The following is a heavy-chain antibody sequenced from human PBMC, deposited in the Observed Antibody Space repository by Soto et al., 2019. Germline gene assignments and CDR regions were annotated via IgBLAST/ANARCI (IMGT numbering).Heavy chain of an antibody. CDR1: GFPLSNFE. V-gene: IGHV3-48*03. CDR2: ISTSGSSI. J-gene: IGHJ4*02. Sequence: GGSLRLSCAASGFPLSNFEMNGVRRAPGKGLEWIAYISTSGSSIFFADSVQGRCSVSRDNRKNSLSLTLDRLRGDDTALYYCVRGTNSYGSWGYYRSGEFFDYWAQGTQVTVSS. D-gene: IGHD3-10*01. CDR3: VRGTNSYGSWGYYRSGEFFDY.